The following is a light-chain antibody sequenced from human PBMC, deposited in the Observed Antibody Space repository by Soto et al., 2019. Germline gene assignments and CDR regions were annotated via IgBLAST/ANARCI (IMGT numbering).Light chain of an antibody. Sequence: EIVLTQSPGTLSLSPGESATLSCRASQSVSSSYLAWYQQKPGQAPRLLIYGASSRATGIPDRFSGSGSRTDFPLTISRLEPEDLAVYYCQQNGSSPLITFGQGTRLEIK. V-gene: IGKV3-20*01. J-gene: IGKJ5*01. CDR1: QSVSSSY. CDR3: QQNGSSPLIT. CDR2: GAS.